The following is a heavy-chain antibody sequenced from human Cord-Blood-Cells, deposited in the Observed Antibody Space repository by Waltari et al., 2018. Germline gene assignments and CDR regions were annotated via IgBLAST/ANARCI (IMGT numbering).Heavy chain of an antibody. D-gene: IGHD2-15*01. Sequence: EVHLVDSGGGLVQLGGSLKLSTAASGFPFRGSPIHWVRQASGKGLEWVGRIRSKANSYATAYAASVKGRFTISRDDSKNTAYLQMNSLKTEDTAVYYCTRHGGWGQGTLVTVSS. V-gene: IGHV3-73*02. J-gene: IGHJ4*02. CDR2: IRSKANSYAT. CDR3: TRHGG. CDR1: GFPFRGSP.